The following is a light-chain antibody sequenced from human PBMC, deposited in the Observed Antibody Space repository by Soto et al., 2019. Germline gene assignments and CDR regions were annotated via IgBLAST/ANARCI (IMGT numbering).Light chain of an antibody. Sequence: EIVLTQSPATLSLSPGERATLSCRASQTITRYYLAWYQQKPGQAPRLLIYGASSRATGIPDRFSGSGSGTDFTRTISGLEPEDFAVYYCHQYGSSPPTFGQGTKLEIK. J-gene: IGKJ2*01. V-gene: IGKV3-20*01. CDR3: HQYGSSPPT. CDR2: GAS. CDR1: QTITRYY.